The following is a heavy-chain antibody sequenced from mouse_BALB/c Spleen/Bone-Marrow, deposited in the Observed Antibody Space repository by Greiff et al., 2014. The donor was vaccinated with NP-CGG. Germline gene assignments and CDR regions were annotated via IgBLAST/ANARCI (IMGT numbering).Heavy chain of an antibody. CDR1: GYSITSGYY. V-gene: IGHV3-6*02. CDR3: ARGDGNYGGAMDY. D-gene: IGHD2-1*01. Sequence: VQLKESGPGLGKPSQSLSLTCSVTGYSITSGYYWDWVRQFPGNKLEWMGYISYDGSNNYNPSLKNRISSTRDTSKNQFFLKLNSVTTEDTATYYCARGDGNYGGAMDYWGQGTSVTVSS. CDR2: ISYDGSN. J-gene: IGHJ4*01.